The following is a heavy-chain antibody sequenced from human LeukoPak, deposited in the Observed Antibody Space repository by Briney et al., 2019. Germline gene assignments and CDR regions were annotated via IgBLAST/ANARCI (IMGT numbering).Heavy chain of an antibody. Sequence: ASVKVSCKAPRGTFSSHAISRVRQAPGQGLEWVGGLIPVFGTTNYAEKFQGRVTITTDESTRTSYMELRSLKSDDTAVYYCARGKSGYDYGLDHWGQAILVIVSS. D-gene: IGHD5-12*01. V-gene: IGHV1-69*05. CDR1: RGTFSSHA. CDR2: LIPVFGTT. J-gene: IGHJ4*02. CDR3: ARGKSGYDYGLDH.